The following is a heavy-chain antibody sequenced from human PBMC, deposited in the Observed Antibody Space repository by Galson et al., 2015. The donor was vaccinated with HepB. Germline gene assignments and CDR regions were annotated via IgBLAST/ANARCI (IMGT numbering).Heavy chain of an antibody. J-gene: IGHJ5*02. CDR1: GYTFTSYG. CDR3: ARDPPHSNSWYRRADRCWFDP. CDR2: ISAYNGNT. Sequence: SVKVSCKASGYTFTSYGISWVRQAPGQGLEWMGWISAYNGNTNYAQKLQGRVTMTTDTSTSTAYMELRSLRSDDTAVYYCARDPPHSNSWYRRADRCWFDPWGQGTLVTVSS. D-gene: IGHD6-13*01. V-gene: IGHV1-18*01.